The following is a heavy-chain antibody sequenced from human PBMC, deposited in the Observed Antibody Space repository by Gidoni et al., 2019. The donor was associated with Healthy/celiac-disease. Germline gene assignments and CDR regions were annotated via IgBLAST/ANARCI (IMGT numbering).Heavy chain of an antibody. CDR2: IYSGGST. V-gene: IGHV3-53*01. D-gene: IGHD1-26*01. J-gene: IGHJ5*02. CDR1: GFTVSSNY. CDR3: ARGTHSGSYFWLFDP. Sequence: EVQLVESGGGLIQPGGSLRLSCAASGFTVSSNYMSWVRQAPGKGLEWFSVIYSGGSTYYADSVQGRFTISRDNSKNTLYLQMNSLRAEDTAVYYCARGTHSGSYFWLFDPWGQVTLVTVSS.